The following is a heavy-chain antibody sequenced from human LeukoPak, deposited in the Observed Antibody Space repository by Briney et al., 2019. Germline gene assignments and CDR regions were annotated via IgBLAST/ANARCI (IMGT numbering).Heavy chain of an antibody. CDR2: IYYSETT. J-gene: IGHJ6*03. Sequence: SETLSLTCTVSGGSINTANYYWGWLRQPPGRGLEWIGSIYYSETTYDNPSLKSRVTISIETSKNQFSLRLSSVTASDTAVYYCARQRADYYYYYVDVWGEGTTVAVS. V-gene: IGHV4-39*01. CDR3: ARQRADYYYYYVDV. CDR1: GGSINTANYY.